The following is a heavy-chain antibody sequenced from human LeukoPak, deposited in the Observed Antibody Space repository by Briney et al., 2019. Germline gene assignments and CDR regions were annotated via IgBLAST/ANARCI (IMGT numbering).Heavy chain of an antibody. J-gene: IGHJ6*03. CDR3: ARDYFDSSDYPQTYYYYYIDV. D-gene: IGHD3-22*01. CDR2: ISSTSTFI. CDR1: GFTFSRYI. V-gene: IGHV3-21*01. Sequence: PGGSLRLSCAASGFTFSRYIMNWLRQAPGKGLEWVASISSTSTFIYSADSVTGRFTISRDTAKNSLFLQMNSLRAEDTAIYYCARDYFDSSDYPQTYYYYYIDVWGKGTTVTVSS.